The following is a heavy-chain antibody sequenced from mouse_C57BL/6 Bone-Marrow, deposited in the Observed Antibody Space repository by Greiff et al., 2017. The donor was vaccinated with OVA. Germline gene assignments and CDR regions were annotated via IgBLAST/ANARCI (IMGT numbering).Heavy chain of an antibody. D-gene: IGHD2-1*01. CDR1: GYTFTDYY. J-gene: IGHJ2*01. Sequence: VQLQQPGPVLVKPGASVKMSCKASGYTFTDYYMNWVKQSHGKSLEWIGVINPYNGGTSYNQKFKGKATLTVDKSSSTAYMELNSLTSEDSAVYYCARGYYGNYDFDYWGQGTTLTVSS. V-gene: IGHV1-19*01. CDR3: ARGYYGNYDFDY. CDR2: INPYNGGT.